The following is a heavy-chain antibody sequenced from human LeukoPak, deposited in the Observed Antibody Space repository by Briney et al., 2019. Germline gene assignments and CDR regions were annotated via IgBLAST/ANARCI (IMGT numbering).Heavy chain of an antibody. CDR2: IYYSGST. D-gene: IGHD3-16*02. CDR3: ARGLGYYDYVWGSYHKKYYFDY. J-gene: IGHJ4*02. Sequence: SETLSLTCTVSGGSISSGGYYWSWIRQHPGKGLEWIGYIYYSGSTYYNPSLKSRVTISVDTSKNQFSLKLSSVTAADTAVYYCARGLGYYDYVWGSYHKKYYFDYWGQGTLVTVSS. V-gene: IGHV4-31*03. CDR1: GGSISSGGYY.